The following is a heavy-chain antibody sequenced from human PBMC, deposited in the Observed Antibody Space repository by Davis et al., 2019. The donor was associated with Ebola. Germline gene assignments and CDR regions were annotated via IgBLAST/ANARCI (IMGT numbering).Heavy chain of an antibody. CDR2: IYYSGST. D-gene: IGHD5-12*01. CDR3: ARHNSGYNDY. J-gene: IGHJ4*02. Sequence: MPGGSLRLSCTVSGVSISSSSYYWVWIRQPPGKGLEWIGSIYYSGSTYYNPSLKRRVTISEDTSKNQFSLNLSSVTAADTAVYYCARHNSGYNDYWGQGTLVTVSS. V-gene: IGHV4-39*01. CDR1: GVSISSSSYY.